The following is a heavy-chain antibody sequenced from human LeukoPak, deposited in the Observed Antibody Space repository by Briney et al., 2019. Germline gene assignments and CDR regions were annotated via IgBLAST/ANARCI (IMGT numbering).Heavy chain of an antibody. V-gene: IGHV1-24*01. D-gene: IGHD6-19*01. CDR1: GYTLTELS. CDR3: ATDIHSSGWYGFEY. CDR2: FDPEDGET. J-gene: IGHJ4*02. Sequence: ASVKVSCKVSGYTLTELSMHWVRQAPGKGLEWMRGFDPEDGETIYAQKFQGRVTMTEDTSTDTAYMELSSLRSEDTAVYYCATDIHSSGWYGFEYWGQGTLVTVSS.